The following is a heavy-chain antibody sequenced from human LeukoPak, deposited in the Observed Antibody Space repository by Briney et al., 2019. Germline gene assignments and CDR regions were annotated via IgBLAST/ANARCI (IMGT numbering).Heavy chain of an antibody. CDR3: ASSGPRLLTWEYYSNGGNWFDP. V-gene: IGHV4-34*01. Sequence: SETLSLTCAVYGGSFSGYYWSWIRQPPGKGLEWIGEINHSGSTNYNPSLKSRVTISVDTSKNQFSLKLSSVTAADTAVYYCASSGPRLLTWEYYSNGGNWFDPWGQGTLVTVSS. D-gene: IGHD3-10*01. CDR1: GGSFSGYY. J-gene: IGHJ5*02. CDR2: INHSGST.